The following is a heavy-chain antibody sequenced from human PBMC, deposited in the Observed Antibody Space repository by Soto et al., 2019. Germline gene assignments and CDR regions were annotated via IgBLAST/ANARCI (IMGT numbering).Heavy chain of an antibody. CDR3: ARVLQGYCSGGSCYNSPYYYYYMDV. CDR2: IYYSGST. CDR1: GGSISSGGYY. V-gene: IGHV4-31*03. Sequence: SETLSLTCTVSGGSISSGGYYWSWIRQHPGKGLEWIGYIYYSGSTYYNPSLKSRVTISVDTSKNQFSLKLSSVTAADTAVYYCARVLQGYCSGGSCYNSPYYYYYMDVWGNGTTVTVSS. D-gene: IGHD2-15*01. J-gene: IGHJ6*03.